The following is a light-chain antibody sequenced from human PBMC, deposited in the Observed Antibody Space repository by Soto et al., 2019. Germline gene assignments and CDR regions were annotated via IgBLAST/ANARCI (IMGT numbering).Light chain of an antibody. Sequence: QSALTQPASVSGSPGQSITISCTGTSSDVGGFNYVSWYQQHPGKAPKLMIYDVSNRPSGVSDRFSGSKSGNTASLTISGLQAEDEADYHCSSYTSRNTYVFGTGTKLTVL. CDR1: SSDVGGFNY. J-gene: IGLJ1*01. V-gene: IGLV2-14*01. CDR2: DVS. CDR3: SSYTSRNTYV.